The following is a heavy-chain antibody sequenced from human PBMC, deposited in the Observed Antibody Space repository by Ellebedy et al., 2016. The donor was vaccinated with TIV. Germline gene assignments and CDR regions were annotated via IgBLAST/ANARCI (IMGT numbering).Heavy chain of an antibody. CDR2: ILPTIASP. J-gene: IGHJ6*02. CDR1: GGTFSNYA. Sequence: ASVKVSCKASGGTFSNYAVSWVRQAPGQGLEWMGGILPTIASPDYAQRFQGRVTITADESTNTVHMEVSSLRSEYTAVYYCARLGRFGESMPPYYYFGMDVWGQGTTVTVSS. D-gene: IGHD3-10*01. CDR3: ARLGRFGESMPPYYYFGMDV. V-gene: IGHV1-69*13.